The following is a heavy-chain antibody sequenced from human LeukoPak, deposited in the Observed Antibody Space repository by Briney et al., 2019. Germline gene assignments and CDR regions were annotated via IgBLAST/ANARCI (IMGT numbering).Heavy chain of an antibody. J-gene: IGHJ4*02. Sequence: SQTLSLTCTVSGGSISSGGYYWCWIRQRPGKGLELIGNIYYSDTTYYNPALKSRVRISVGTSKSQFSLKLSSVTAADTAVYYCARDGRGYASYFDYWGQGTLVTVSS. CDR2: IYYSDTT. CDR1: GGSISSGGYY. D-gene: IGHD1-1*01. CDR3: ARDGRGYASYFDY. V-gene: IGHV4-31*03.